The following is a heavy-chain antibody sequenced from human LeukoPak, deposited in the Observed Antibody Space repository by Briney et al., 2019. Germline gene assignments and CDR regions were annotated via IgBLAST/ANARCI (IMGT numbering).Heavy chain of an antibody. CDR1: GYTFTGYY. CDR2: INPNSGGT. CDR3: ARDTFDYHRYYYGSSGVADY. J-gene: IGHJ4*02. Sequence: ASVKVSCKASGYTFTGYYMHWVRQAPGQGLEWMGRINPNSGGTNYAQKFQGRVTMTRDTSISTAYMELSRLRSDDTAVYYCARDTFDYHRYYYGSSGVADYWGQGTLVTVSS. D-gene: IGHD3-22*01. V-gene: IGHV1-2*06.